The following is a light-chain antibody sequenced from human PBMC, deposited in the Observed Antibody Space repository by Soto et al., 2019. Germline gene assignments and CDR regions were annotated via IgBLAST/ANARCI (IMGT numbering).Light chain of an antibody. Sequence: AIQLTQSPSSLSASVGDRVTITCRASQGISSALAWYQQKPGKAPKLLIYDASSLESGVTSRFSGSGSGTDFTLTISSLQPEDFATYYCQQFNSYPLITFGQGTRLEIK. CDR1: QGISSA. J-gene: IGKJ5*01. CDR3: QQFNSYPLIT. V-gene: IGKV1-13*02. CDR2: DAS.